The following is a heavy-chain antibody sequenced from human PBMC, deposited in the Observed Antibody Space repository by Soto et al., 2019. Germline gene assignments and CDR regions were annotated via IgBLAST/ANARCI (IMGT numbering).Heavy chain of an antibody. CDR3: ARENTMVRGVIMGYYYYYGMDV. J-gene: IGHJ6*02. Sequence: ASVKVSCKASGYTFTSYAMHWVRQAPGQRLEWMGWINAGNGNTKYSQKFQGRVTITRDTSASTAYMELSSLRSEDTAVYYCARENTMVRGVIMGYYYYYGMDVWGQGTTVTVSS. CDR2: INAGNGNT. D-gene: IGHD3-10*01. CDR1: GYTFTSYA. V-gene: IGHV1-3*01.